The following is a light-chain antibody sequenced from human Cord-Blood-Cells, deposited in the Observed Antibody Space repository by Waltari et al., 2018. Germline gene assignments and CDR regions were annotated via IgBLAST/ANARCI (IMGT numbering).Light chain of an antibody. J-gene: IGKJ4*01. CDR3: QQYNNWPPLT. Sequence: EIVMTQSPATLSVSPGERATLSCRASQSVSSNLAWYQKNPGQAPRLLIYGASTRASGIPARFSGSGVGTEFTLTISSLQSEECAVYYCQQYNNWPPLTLGGGTKVEIK. V-gene: IGKV3-15*01. CDR1: QSVSSN. CDR2: GAS.